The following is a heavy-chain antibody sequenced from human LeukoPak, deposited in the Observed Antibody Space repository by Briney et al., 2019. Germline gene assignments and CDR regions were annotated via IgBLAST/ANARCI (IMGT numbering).Heavy chain of an antibody. J-gene: IGHJ4*02. D-gene: IGHD2-2*01. Sequence: GGSLRLSCAASGFTFSNSVMNWVRQAPGKGLEWVSYISSSGSTLYYADSVKGRFTISRDNAKNSLSLQMNSLRAEDTAVYYCAVAQPAAPFDYWGQGALVTVSS. CDR1: GFTFSNSV. CDR3: AVAQPAAPFDY. CDR2: ISSSGSTL. V-gene: IGHV3-48*01.